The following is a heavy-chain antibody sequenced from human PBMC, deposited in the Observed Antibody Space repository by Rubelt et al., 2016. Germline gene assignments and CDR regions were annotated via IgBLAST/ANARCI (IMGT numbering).Heavy chain of an antibody. D-gene: IGHD3-22*01. J-gene: IGHJ4*02. Sequence: QVQLVQSGAEVKKPGASVKVSCKASGYTFTSYAMHWVRQAPGQRLEWMGWINAGNGNTKYSQKFQGRVTITRDTSASTAYMELGSLRSEDTAVYYCARGRRSDDSSGYYLVYWGQGTLVTVSS. CDR2: INAGNGNT. CDR1: GYTFTSYA. CDR3: ARGRRSDDSSGYYLVY. V-gene: IGHV1-3*01.